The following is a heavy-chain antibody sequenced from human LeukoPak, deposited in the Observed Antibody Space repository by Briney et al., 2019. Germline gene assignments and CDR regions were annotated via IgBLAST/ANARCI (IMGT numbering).Heavy chain of an antibody. CDR1: GFTFSSYW. CDR2: INNDWSST. J-gene: IGHJ4*02. D-gene: IGHD3-9*01. Sequence: SGGSLRLSCAASGFTFSSYWMHWVRQAPGKGLVWVSRINNDWSSTIYADSVKGRFNISRDDARSTLYLQMHSLRAEDTAVYYCARRDYDPLTGYRLDYWGQGILVTVSS. CDR3: ARRDYDPLTGYRLDY. V-gene: IGHV3-74*01.